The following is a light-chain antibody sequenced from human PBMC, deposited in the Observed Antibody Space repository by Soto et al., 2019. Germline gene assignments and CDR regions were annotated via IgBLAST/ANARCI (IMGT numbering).Light chain of an antibody. CDR2: GAS. Sequence: EIVMTQSQATLSVSPGERATLSCRASQSVSSNLAWYQQKPGQAPRLLIYGASTRAPGIPARFSGSGSGTEFTLTISSLQSEDFAVYYCQQYNNWPPLTFGGGTKVEIK. CDR1: QSVSSN. J-gene: IGKJ4*02. CDR3: QQYNNWPPLT. V-gene: IGKV3-15*01.